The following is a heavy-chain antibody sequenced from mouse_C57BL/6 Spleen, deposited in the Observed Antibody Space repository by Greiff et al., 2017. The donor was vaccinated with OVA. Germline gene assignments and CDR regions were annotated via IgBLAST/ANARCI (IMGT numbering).Heavy chain of an antibody. CDR3: ARDERLRRLFDY. Sequence: EVKLVESEGGLVKPGGSLKLSCAASGFTFSSYAMSWVRQTPEKRLEWVATISDGGSYTYYPDNVKGRFTISRDNAKNNLYLQMSHLKSEDTAMYYCARDERLRRLFDYWGQGTTLTVSS. D-gene: IGHD2-4*01. V-gene: IGHV5-4*01. CDR1: GFTFSSYA. CDR2: ISDGGSYT. J-gene: IGHJ2*01.